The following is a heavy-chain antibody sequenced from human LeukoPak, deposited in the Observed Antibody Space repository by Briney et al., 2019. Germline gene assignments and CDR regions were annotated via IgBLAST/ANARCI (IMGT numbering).Heavy chain of an antibody. CDR3: ARGGIQLWLPRNWFDP. Sequence: GGSLRLSCAASGFTFSSYAMHWVRQAPGKGLEWVAVISYDGSNKYYADSVKGRFTISRDNSKNTLYLQMNSLRSDDTAVYYCARGGIQLWLPRNWFDPWGQGTLVTVSS. D-gene: IGHD5-18*01. CDR1: GFTFSSYA. CDR2: ISYDGSNK. J-gene: IGHJ5*02. V-gene: IGHV3-30*04.